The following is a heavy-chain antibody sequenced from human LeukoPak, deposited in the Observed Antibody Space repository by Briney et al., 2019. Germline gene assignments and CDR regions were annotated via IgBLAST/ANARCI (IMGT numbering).Heavy chain of an antibody. CDR2: MNQDGSAK. CDR1: GFTFSDSW. V-gene: IGHV3-7*01. Sequence: GGSLRLSCAASGFTFSDSWMSWVRQAPGKGLEWVANMNQDGSAKDYVDSVKGRFTISRDNARSSLYLQMSSLRAEDTAVYYCATYTHWVAGDVWGQGTTVTVSS. J-gene: IGHJ6*02. D-gene: IGHD3-16*01. CDR3: ATYTHWVAGDV.